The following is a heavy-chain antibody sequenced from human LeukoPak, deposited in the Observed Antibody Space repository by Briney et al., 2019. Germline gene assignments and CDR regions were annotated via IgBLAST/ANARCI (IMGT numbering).Heavy chain of an antibody. CDR2: IIPIFSTA. D-gene: IGHD4-17*01. CDR3: ARDPGYGDYPYYFDY. J-gene: IGHJ4*02. CDR1: GDTFSSYA. V-gene: IGHV1-69*01. Sequence: GSSVTVSCKASGDTFSSYAISWVRQAPGQGLEWMGGIIPIFSTANYAQRFQGRVTITADESTSTAHMELSSLRSEDTAVYYCARDPGYGDYPYYFDYWGQGTLVTVSS.